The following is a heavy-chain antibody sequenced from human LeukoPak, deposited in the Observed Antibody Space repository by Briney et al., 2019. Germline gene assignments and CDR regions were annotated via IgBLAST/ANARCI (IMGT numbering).Heavy chain of an antibody. Sequence: PGGSLRLSCAASGFTFSSYWMHWVCQAPGKGLVWVSRINSDGSSTSYADSVKGRFTISRDNAKNTLYLQMNSLRAEDTAVYYCARLVPYGGYYFDYWGQGTLVTVSS. CDR1: GFTFSSYW. CDR2: INSDGSST. J-gene: IGHJ4*02. D-gene: IGHD5-12*01. V-gene: IGHV3-74*01. CDR3: ARLVPYGGYYFDY.